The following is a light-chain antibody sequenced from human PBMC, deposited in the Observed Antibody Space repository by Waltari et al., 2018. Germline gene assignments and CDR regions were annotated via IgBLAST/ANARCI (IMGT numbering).Light chain of an antibody. V-gene: IGLV2-23*02. CDR3: CSYAGSAISV. Sequence: QSALTQTATVSGSPGQSITISCTGTTSDVGTYNLVSWYQQHPGKTPTLIINDVNKRPPVRSHRLSGSRSGNTASLTLSGLQAADEAYYYCCSYAGSAISVFGVGNKVTVL. J-gene: IGLJ3*02. CDR2: DVN. CDR1: TSDVGTYNL.